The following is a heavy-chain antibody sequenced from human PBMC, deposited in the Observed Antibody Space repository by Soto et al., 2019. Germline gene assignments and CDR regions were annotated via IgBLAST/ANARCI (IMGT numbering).Heavy chain of an antibody. D-gene: IGHD1-1*01. Sequence: SETLSLTCTVSGGSIINGGHYWTWIRQHPGKSLEWSRRIFFSGNTHYNPALKSRLTFSLGTAKNQFSLKLTTVPAADTAMYPCATDNCGGMLDFLRRRHLVT. V-gene: IGHV4-31*03. J-gene: IGHJ4*02. CDR1: GGSIINGGHY. CDR2: IFFSGNT. CDR3: ATDNCGGMLDF.